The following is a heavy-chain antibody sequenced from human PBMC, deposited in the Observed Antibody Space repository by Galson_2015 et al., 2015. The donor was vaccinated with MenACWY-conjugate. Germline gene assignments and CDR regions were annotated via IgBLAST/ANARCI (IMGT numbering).Heavy chain of an antibody. Sequence: SVKVSCKASGYTFTGYYMHWVRQAPGQGLEWMGWINPNSGGTNYAQKFQGWVTMTRDTSISTVYMELSSLRSEDTAVYYCASSTVTIRKTSPYSDSSSRYYYYGMDVWGQGTTVTVSS. CDR1: GYTFTGYY. J-gene: IGHJ6*02. CDR3: ASSTVTIRKTSPYSDSSSRYYYYGMDV. V-gene: IGHV1-2*04. D-gene: IGHD4-17*01. CDR2: INPNSGGT.